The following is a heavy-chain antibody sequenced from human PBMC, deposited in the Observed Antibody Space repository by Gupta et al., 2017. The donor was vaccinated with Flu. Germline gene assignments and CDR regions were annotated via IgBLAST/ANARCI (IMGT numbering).Heavy chain of an antibody. CDR1: W. Sequence: WMYWVRQAPGKGLEWVASIKQDGSEKYYVDSVKGRFTISRDNAKNSLYLQMNSLRDEDTAVYYCARDHFTGWSQDYWGQGTLVTVSS. D-gene: IGHD6-19*01. V-gene: IGHV3-7*01. J-gene: IGHJ4*02. CDR3: ARDHFTGWSQDY. CDR2: IKQDGSEK.